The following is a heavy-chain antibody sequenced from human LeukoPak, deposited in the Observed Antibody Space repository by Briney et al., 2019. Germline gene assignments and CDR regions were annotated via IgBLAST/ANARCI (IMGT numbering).Heavy chain of an antibody. D-gene: IGHD4-17*01. Sequence: GGSLRLSCAASGFIFSDYYMNWIRQAPGKGLEWVSYISDSSSNTIYYADSVKGRFTISRDNAKNSLYLQMNSLRAEDTAVYYCAREREPVTTEFDYWGQGTLVTVSS. J-gene: IGHJ4*02. CDR3: AREREPVTTEFDY. V-gene: IGHV3-11*01. CDR1: GFIFSDYY. CDR2: ISDSSSNTI.